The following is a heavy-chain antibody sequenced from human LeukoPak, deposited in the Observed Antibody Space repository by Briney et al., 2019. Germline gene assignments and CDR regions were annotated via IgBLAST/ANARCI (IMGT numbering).Heavy chain of an antibody. J-gene: IGHJ5*02. CDR1: GGSFSGYY. Sequence: PSETLSLTCAVYGGSFSGYYWSWIRQPPGKGLEWIGEINHSGSTNYNPSLKSRVTISVDTSKNQFSLKLSSVTAADTAVYYCARDKPWFDPWGQGTLVTVSS. CDR2: INHSGST. CDR3: ARDKPWFDP. V-gene: IGHV4-34*01.